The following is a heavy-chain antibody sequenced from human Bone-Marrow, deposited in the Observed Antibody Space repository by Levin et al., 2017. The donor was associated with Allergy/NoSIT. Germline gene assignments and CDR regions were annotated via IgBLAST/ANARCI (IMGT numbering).Heavy chain of an antibody. CDR1: GFSVSDSY. V-gene: IGHV3-53*01. CDR2: IYSGGDT. CDR3: ASEFSGWYGWFDP. J-gene: IGHJ5*02. Sequence: GGSLRLSCAASGFSVSDSYMSWVRQAPGKGLEWVSVIYSGGDTFYADSVGGRFTISRDESKNALYLQMNSLRVEDTAVYYCASEFSGWYGWFDPWGQGVLVTVSS. D-gene: IGHD6-19*01.